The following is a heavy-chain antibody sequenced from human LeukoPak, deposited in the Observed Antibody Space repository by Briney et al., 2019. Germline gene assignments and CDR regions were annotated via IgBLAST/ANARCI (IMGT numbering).Heavy chain of an antibody. Sequence: ASVKVSCKASGDTFTTYDINWVRQAPGQGLEWMGWMNPKSGNTVYAQKFQGRVIMTRDTSKSTAYMELSSLRSEDTAVYYCGRAITIFDYYYMDVWGKGSTVPVSS. CDR1: GDTFTTYD. CDR3: GRAITIFDYYYMDV. V-gene: IGHV1-8*01. D-gene: IGHD3-3*01. CDR2: MNPKSGNT. J-gene: IGHJ6*03.